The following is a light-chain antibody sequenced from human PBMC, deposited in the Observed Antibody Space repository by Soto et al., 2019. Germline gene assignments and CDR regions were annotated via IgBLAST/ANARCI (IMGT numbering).Light chain of an antibody. CDR3: AAWDDSLNGRV. J-gene: IGLJ2*01. CDR1: SSNIGSNT. Sequence: QSVLTQPPSASGTLGQRVTISCSGSSSNIGSNTVNWHQQLPGTAPKLLIYSNNQRPSGVPDRFSGSKSGTSASLAISGLQSEDEADYYCAAWDDSLNGRVFGGGTKLTVL. CDR2: SNN. V-gene: IGLV1-44*01.